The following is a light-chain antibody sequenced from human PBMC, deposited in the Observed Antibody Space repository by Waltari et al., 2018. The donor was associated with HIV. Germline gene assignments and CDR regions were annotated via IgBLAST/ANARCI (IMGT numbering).Light chain of an antibody. V-gene: IGLV1-44*01. CDR2: SNN. CDR3: AAWDDSLNGAV. CDR1: SSNIGNNT. J-gene: IGLJ7*01. Sequence: SVLTQPPSASETPGQRVTISCSGSSSNIGNNTVNWYQQLPGTAPKLLIYSNNQRPSGVPDRFSGSKSGTSASLAISGLQSEDEADYYCAAWDDSLNGAVFGGGTQLTVL.